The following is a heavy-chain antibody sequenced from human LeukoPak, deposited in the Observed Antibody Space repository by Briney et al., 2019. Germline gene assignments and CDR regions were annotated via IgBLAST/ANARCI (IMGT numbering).Heavy chain of an antibody. V-gene: IGHV3-23*01. J-gene: IGHJ4*02. Sequence: GGSLRLSCAASGFTVSSNYMSWVRQAPGKGLEWVSAISGSGGSTYYADSVKGRFTISRDNSKNTLYLQMNSLRAEDTAVYYCAKAFTGVYDFTHWGQGTLVTVSS. CDR1: GFTVSSNY. D-gene: IGHD3-3*01. CDR2: ISGSGGST. CDR3: AKAFTGVYDFTH.